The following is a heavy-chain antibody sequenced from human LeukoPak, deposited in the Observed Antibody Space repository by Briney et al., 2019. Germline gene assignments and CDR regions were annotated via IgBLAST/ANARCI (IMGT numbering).Heavy chain of an antibody. J-gene: IGHJ3*02. Sequence: GGSLRLSCAASGFTFSSYWMSWVRQAPGKGLEWVANIKQDGSEKYYVDSVKGRFTISREKAKNSVYLQMNSLRAEDTAVYYCARGRIAARGHDAFDIWGQGTMVTVSS. V-gene: IGHV3-7*01. CDR3: ARGRIAARGHDAFDI. CDR1: GFTFSSYW. CDR2: IKQDGSEK. D-gene: IGHD6-6*01.